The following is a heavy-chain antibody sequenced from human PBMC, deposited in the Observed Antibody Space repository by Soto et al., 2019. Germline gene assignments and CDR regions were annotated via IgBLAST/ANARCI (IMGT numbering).Heavy chain of an antibody. D-gene: IGHD4-17*01. V-gene: IGHV3-23*01. CDR3: AKRRYGDYGPFDY. Sequence: EVQLLESGGGLVQPGGSLRLSCAASGFTFSSYAMSWVRQAPGKGLEWVSAISGSGGSTYYADSVKGRFTISRDNSKNTLYLPMNSLRAEDTAVYYCAKRRYGDYGPFDYWGQGTLVTVSS. CDR1: GFTFSSYA. J-gene: IGHJ4*02. CDR2: ISGSGGST.